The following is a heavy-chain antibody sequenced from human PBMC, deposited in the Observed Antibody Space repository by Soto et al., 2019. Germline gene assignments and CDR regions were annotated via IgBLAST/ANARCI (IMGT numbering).Heavy chain of an antibody. CDR2: ITGSGDYT. J-gene: IGHJ4*01. V-gene: IGHV3-23*01. Sequence: EVQLLESGGGLVQPGGSLRLSWVASGFTFSIYNMNWVRQAPGKGLEWVSVITGSGDYTNYADAVKGRFTISRDNSKNTLYLQMNSLRAEDTFVYFCARRITSYFDYWGHGTLVTVSS. CDR3: ARRITSYFDY. D-gene: IGHD1-20*01. CDR1: GFTFSIYN.